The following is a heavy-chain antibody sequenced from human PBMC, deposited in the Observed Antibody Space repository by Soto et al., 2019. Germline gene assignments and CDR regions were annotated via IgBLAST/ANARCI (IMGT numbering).Heavy chain of an antibody. CDR1: GYTFSGPY. CDR3: ARDFRTHSHDVEV. Sequence: ASVKVSCKASGYTFSGPYIYWIRQAPGQGLEWMGWIDPNSGGTEFAEKFQGRVTLTRATSISTVYMELNSLRSDDTSVYYCARDFRTHSHDVEVRG. CDR2: IDPNSGGT. V-gene: IGHV1-2*02. J-gene: IGHJ6*01. D-gene: IGHD1-26*01.